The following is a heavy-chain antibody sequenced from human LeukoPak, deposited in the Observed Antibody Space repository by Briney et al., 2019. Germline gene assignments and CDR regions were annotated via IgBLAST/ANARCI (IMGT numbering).Heavy chain of an antibody. CDR2: INHSGST. V-gene: IGHV4-34*01. J-gene: IGHJ5*02. Sequence: KPSETLSLTCAVYGGSFSGYYWSWIRQPPGKGLEWIGEINHSGSTNYNPSLKSRVTMSVDTSKNQFSLKLSSVTAADTAVYYCARGRGLLGRNWFDPWGQGTLVTVSS. D-gene: IGHD3-22*01. CDR3: ARGRGLLGRNWFDP. CDR1: GGSFSGYY.